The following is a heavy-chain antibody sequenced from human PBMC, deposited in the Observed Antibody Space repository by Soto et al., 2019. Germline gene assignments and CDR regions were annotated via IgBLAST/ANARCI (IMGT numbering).Heavy chain of an antibody. Sequence: LSLTCDVSGGSISSSNWWSWVRQPPGKGLEWIGEIYHSGSTNFNPSLKSRVTISVDKSKNQISLKLRSVTAADTAVYYCARDLDTSGWPDYWGQGILVTVSS. V-gene: IGHV4-4*02. CDR1: GGSISSSNW. CDR2: IYHSGST. J-gene: IGHJ4*02. CDR3: ARDLDTSGWPDY. D-gene: IGHD6-19*01.